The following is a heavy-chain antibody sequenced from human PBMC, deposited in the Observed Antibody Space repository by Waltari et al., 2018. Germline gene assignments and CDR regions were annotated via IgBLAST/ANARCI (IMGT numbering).Heavy chain of an antibody. J-gene: IGHJ5*02. D-gene: IGHD3-10*01. CDR2: ISSSSSTI. V-gene: IGHV3-48*04. CDR3: ARDVGWFDP. Sequence: EVQLVESGGGLVQPGGSLRLSCAASGFTFSSYSMNWVRQAPGKGLEWVSYISSSSSTIYYADSVKGRFTISRDNAKNSLYLQMNSLGAEDTAVYYCARDVGWFDPWGQGTLVTVSS. CDR1: GFTFSSYS.